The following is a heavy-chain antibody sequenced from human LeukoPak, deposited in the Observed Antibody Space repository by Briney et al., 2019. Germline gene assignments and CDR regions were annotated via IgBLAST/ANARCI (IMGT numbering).Heavy chain of an antibody. Sequence: GESLKISCKGSGYSFTSYWIGWVRQMPGKGLEGLGIIYPGDSDTRYSPSFQGQVNISADKSISTAYLQWYSLKASDTAMYYCARLAGDYGSGEFDYWGQGTLVTVSS. V-gene: IGHV5-51*01. D-gene: IGHD3-10*01. CDR3: ARLAGDYGSGEFDY. CDR2: IYPGDSDT. J-gene: IGHJ4*02. CDR1: GYSFTSYW.